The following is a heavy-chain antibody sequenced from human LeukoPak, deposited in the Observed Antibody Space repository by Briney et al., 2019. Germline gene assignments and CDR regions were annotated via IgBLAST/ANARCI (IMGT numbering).Heavy chain of an antibody. D-gene: IGHD3-10*01. CDR1: GGSFSGYY. Sequence: PSETLSLTCAVYGGSFSGYYWSWIHQPPGKGLEWIGEINHSGSTNYNPSLKSRVTISVDTSKNQFSLKLSSVTAADTAVYYCAFTYYGSGSYSTPLFDYWGQGTLVTVSS. J-gene: IGHJ4*02. V-gene: IGHV4-34*01. CDR2: INHSGST. CDR3: AFTYYGSGSYSTPLFDY.